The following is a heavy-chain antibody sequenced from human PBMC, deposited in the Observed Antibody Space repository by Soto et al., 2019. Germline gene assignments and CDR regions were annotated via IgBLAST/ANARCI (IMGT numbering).Heavy chain of an antibody. Sequence: VQLLESGGGVVRPGRSLRLSCAASGFIFSSYGMHWVRQAPGKGLEWVAVISYDGINNCYTDSVKGRFTISRDNSKNTLDLQINSLRVEDTAVYFCSKDLTARAYYGELYFAHWGQGTLVTVSS. CDR1: GFIFSSYG. D-gene: IGHD4-17*01. J-gene: IGHJ4*02. CDR3: SKDLTARAYYGELYFAH. CDR2: ISYDGINN. V-gene: IGHV3-30*18.